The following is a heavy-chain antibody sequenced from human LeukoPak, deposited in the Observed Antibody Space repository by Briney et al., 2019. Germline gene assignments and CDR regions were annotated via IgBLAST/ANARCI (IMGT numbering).Heavy chain of an antibody. D-gene: IGHD3-22*01. V-gene: IGHV4-4*02. CDR2: IYHSGST. J-gene: IGHJ3*02. CDR3: ARANYYDRDAFDI. Sequence: SETLSLTCAVSGGSISSSNWWSWVRQPPGKGLEWIGEIYHSGSTNYNPSLKSRVTISVDKSKNQFSLKLSSVTAADTAVYYCARANYYDRDAFDIWGQGTMVTVSS. CDR1: GGSISSSNW.